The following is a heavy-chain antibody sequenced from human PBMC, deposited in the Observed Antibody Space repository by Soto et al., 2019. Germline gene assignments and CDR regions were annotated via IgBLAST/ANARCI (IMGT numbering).Heavy chain of an antibody. CDR1: GGSISSSSYY. J-gene: IGHJ4*02. Sequence: SETLSLTCTVSGGSISSSSYYWGWIRQPPGKGLEWIGSNYYSGSTYYNPSLKSRVTISVDTSKNQFSLKLSSVTAADTAVYYCASRVSGDYPFDYWGQGTLVTVSS. CDR2: NYYSGST. D-gene: IGHD2-21*02. CDR3: ASRVSGDYPFDY. V-gene: IGHV4-39*01.